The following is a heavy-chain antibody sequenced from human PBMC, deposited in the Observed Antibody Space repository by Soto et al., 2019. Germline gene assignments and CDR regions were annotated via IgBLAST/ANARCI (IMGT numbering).Heavy chain of an antibody. CDR3: AREPMVRAAHGFDI. J-gene: IGHJ3*02. CDR2: INPNNIGT. CDR1: GYTFTGHY. D-gene: IGHD3-10*01. V-gene: IGHV1-2*02. Sequence: PSVKVSCKASGYTFTGHYMHWVRQAPGQGLEWMGWINPNNIGTNYAQKFQGRVTMTRDTSISTAYMELSRLRSDDTAVYYCAREPMVRAAHGFDIWGQGTMVTVSS.